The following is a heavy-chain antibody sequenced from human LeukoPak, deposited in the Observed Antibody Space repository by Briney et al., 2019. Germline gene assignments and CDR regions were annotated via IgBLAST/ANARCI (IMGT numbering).Heavy chain of an antibody. Sequence: SVKVSCKASGGTFSSYAISWVRQAPGQGLEWMGGIIPIFGTANYAQKFQGRVTITADESTSTAYMELSSLRSEDTAVYYCARAPTGTTPFDYWGQGTLVTVSS. CDR1: GGTFSSYA. V-gene: IGHV1-69*13. CDR3: ARAPTGTTPFDY. J-gene: IGHJ4*02. D-gene: IGHD1-1*01. CDR2: IIPIFGTA.